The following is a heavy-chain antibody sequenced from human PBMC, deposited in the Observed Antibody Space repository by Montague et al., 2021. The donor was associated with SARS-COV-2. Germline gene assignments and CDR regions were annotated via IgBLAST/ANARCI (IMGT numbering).Heavy chain of an antibody. Sequence: SETLSLTCTVSVGSISSSRYYWSWIRQPPGQWLEWIVCIYYSGSTYYNPSLKSRVTISVDTSKNQFSLKLSSVTAADTAVYYCARFPTLYYYDSKAAPATPDAFDIWGKGTMVTVSS. CDR3: ARFPTLYYYDSKAAPATPDAFDI. CDR1: VGSISSSRYY. J-gene: IGHJ3*02. CDR2: IYYSGST. D-gene: IGHD3-22*01. V-gene: IGHV4-39*01.